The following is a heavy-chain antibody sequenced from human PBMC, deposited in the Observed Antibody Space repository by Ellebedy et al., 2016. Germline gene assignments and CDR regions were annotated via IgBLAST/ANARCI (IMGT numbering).Heavy chain of an antibody. CDR3: AKTLSRVQQLVPDRWFDP. CDR2: ISGSGGST. Sequence: GESLKISXAASGFTFSSYAMSWVRQAPGKGLEWVSAISGSGGSTYYADSVKGRFTISRDNSKNTLYLQMNSLRAEDTAVYYCAKTLSRVQQLVPDRWFDPWGQGTLVTVSS. J-gene: IGHJ5*02. V-gene: IGHV3-23*01. D-gene: IGHD6-13*01. CDR1: GFTFSSYA.